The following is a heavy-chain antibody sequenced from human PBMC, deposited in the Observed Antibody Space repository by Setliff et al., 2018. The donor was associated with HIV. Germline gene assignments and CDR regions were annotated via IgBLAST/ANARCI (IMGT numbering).Heavy chain of an antibody. D-gene: IGHD3-3*01. J-gene: IGHJ6*02. CDR3: TRNFWNGPPDYYYYGLDV. CDR2: IYTSGTT. CDR1: GDSISSYY. Sequence: SETLSLTCTVSGDSISSYYWSWIRQTAGKGLEWIGRIYTSGTTNYNPSLKRRVTMSVDTSKNQFSLKLSSVTAADTAVYYCTRNFWNGPPDYYYYGLDVWGQGTTVTVSS. V-gene: IGHV4-4*07.